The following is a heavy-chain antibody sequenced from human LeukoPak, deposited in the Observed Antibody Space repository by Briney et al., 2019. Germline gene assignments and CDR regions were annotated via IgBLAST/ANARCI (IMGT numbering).Heavy chain of an antibody. V-gene: IGHV3-33*01. D-gene: IGHD6-13*01. J-gene: IGHJ4*02. CDR1: GFTFSSYG. CDR3: ARDRAAADLDY. CDR2: IWYDGSNK. Sequence: GGSLRLSCAASGFTFSSYGMHWVRQAPGKGLEWVAVIWYDGSNKFYADSVKGRFTISRDNSKNTLYLQMNSLRAEGTAVYYCARDRAAADLDYWGQGTLVTVSS.